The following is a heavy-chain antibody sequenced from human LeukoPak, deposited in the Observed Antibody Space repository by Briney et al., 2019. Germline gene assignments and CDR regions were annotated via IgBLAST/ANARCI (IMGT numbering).Heavy chain of an antibody. V-gene: IGHV3-48*02. CDR3: ARVRYSDYNYFDY. CDR1: GFXFSSYS. CDR2: ISSSSTTI. Sequence: GGSLRLSCAASGFXFSSYSINWVRQAPGKGLEWVSYISSSSTTIYYADSVKGRFTISRDNAKNSLYLQMNSLRDEDTAVYYCARVRYSDYNYFDYWGQGILVTVSS. D-gene: IGHD5-12*01. J-gene: IGHJ4*02.